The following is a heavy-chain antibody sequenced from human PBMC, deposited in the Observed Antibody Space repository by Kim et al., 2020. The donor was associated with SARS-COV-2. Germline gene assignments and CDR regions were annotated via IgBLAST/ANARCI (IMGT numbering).Heavy chain of an antibody. CDR3: ARGLDGSGSYLDY. V-gene: IGHV1-18*01. J-gene: IGHJ4*02. Sequence: YAQKLQGRVTMTTDTSTSTAYMELRSLRSDDTAVYYCARGLDGSGSYLDYWGQGTLVTVSS. D-gene: IGHD1-26*01.